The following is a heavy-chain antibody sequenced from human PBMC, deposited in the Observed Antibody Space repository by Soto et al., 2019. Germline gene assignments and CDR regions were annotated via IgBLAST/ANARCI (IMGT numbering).Heavy chain of an antibody. J-gene: IGHJ4*02. D-gene: IGHD1-26*01. Sequence: EVQLVESGGGLVKPGGSLRLSCAASGFIFSNAWMNWVRQAPGKGLEWVGRVKSKIDGGTTDYAAPVKGRFTISRDDSKSTLYLQMNSLDTEDTAVYYCTTKGLSTGSPATFAYWGQGTLVTVSS. CDR3: TTKGLSTGSPATFAY. CDR2: VKSKIDGGTT. V-gene: IGHV3-15*07. CDR1: GFIFSNAW.